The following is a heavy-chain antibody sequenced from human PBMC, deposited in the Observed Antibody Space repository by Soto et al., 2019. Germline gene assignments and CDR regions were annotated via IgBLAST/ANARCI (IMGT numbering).Heavy chain of an antibody. V-gene: IGHV1-69*01. Sequence: QVQLVQSGAEVKKPGSSVKVSCKASGGTFSSYAISWVRQAPGQGLEWMGGIIPIFGTATYAQKFQGRVTITADEAPSTAYMELSPVRSGATALSYCALGDGLVVISNGNDDWGQGTLVTVSS. D-gene: IGHD3-22*01. CDR3: ALGDGLVVISNGNDD. J-gene: IGHJ4*01. CDR1: GGTFSSYA. CDR2: IIPIFGTA.